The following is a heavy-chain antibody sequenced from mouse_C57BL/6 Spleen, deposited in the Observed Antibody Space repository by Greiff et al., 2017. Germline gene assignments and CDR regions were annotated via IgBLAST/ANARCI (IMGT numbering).Heavy chain of an antibody. V-gene: IGHV1-80*01. CDR1: GYAFSSYW. CDR3: ARGGLYYGNYEEYFDV. D-gene: IGHD2-1*01. CDR2: IYPGDGDT. J-gene: IGHJ1*03. Sequence: QVQLQQSGAELVKPGASVKISCKASGYAFSSYWMNWVKQRPGKGLEWIGQIYPGDGDTNYNGKFKGKATLTADKSSSTAYMQLSSLTSEDSAVYFCARGGLYYGNYEEYFDVWGTGTTVTVSS.